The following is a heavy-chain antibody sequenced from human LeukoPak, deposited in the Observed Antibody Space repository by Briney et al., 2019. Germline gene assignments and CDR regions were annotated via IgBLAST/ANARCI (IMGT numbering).Heavy chain of an antibody. CDR2: IYYSGST. J-gene: IGHJ4*02. D-gene: IGHD3-16*02. Sequence: PSQTLSLTWTVSAASISSGDYYWSWIRQPPGKGLEWIGYIYYSGSTYYDPSLKSRVTISVDTSKNQFALKLSSVTVADTGVYYCARAVGHDYVWGSYRVYFDYWGQGTLVTVFS. V-gene: IGHV4-30-4*01. CDR1: AASISSGDYY. CDR3: ARAVGHDYVWGSYRVYFDY.